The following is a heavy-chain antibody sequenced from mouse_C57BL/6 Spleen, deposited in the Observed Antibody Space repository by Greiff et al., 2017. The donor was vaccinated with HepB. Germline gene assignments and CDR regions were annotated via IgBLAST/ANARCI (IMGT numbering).Heavy chain of an antibody. V-gene: IGHV1-20*01. D-gene: IGHD2-5*01. J-gene: IGHJ1*03. CDR2: INPYNGDT. CDR3: ARAGYSNYWYFDV. Sequence: EVKVVESGPELVKPGDSVKISCKASGYSFTGYFMNWVMQSHGKSLEWIGRINPYNGDTFYNQKFKGKATLTVDKSSSTAHMELRSLTSEDSAVYYCARAGYSNYWYFDVWGTGTTVTVSS. CDR1: GYSFTGYF.